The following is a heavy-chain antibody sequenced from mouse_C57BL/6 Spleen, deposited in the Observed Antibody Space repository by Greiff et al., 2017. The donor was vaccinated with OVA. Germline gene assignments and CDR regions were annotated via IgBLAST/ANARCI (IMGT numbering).Heavy chain of an antibody. CDR3: AISGEANPYWYFDV. J-gene: IGHJ1*03. Sequence: QVQLQQPGAELVKPGASVKMSCKASGYTFTSYWITWVKQRPGQGLEWIGDIYPGSGSTNYNEKFKSKATLTVDTSSSTAYMQRSILTSEDSAVYYCAISGEANPYWYFDVWGTGTTVTVSS. CDR1: GYTFTSYW. V-gene: IGHV1-55*01. D-gene: IGHD3-2*02. CDR2: IYPGSGST.